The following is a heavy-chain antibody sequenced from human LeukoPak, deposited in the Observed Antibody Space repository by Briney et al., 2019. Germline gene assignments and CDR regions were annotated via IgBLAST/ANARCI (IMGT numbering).Heavy chain of an antibody. D-gene: IGHD5-24*01. J-gene: IGHJ6*02. CDR1: GFTFNSYA. Sequence: GGSLRLSCAASGFTFNSYAMIWVRQAPGKGLESISSISTTGDRTYHADSVKGRFAIPRDNSKNTLYLQMNSLRAEDTAVYYCAKILERELQYYYYGMDVWAKGPRSPSP. CDR3: AKILERELQYYYYGMDV. V-gene: IGHV3-23*01. CDR2: ISTTGDRT.